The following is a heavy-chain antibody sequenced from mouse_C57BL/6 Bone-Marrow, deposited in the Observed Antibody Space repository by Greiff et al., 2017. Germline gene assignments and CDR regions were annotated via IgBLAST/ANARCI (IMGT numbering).Heavy chain of an antibody. V-gene: IGHV3-1*01. D-gene: IGHD1-1*01. CDR3: ARGYYSAWFAY. J-gene: IGHJ3*01. CDR1: GYSITSGYD. Sequence: DVKLVESGPGMVKPSQSLSLTCTVTGYSITSGYDWHWIRHFPGNKLEWMGYISYSGSTNYNPSLKSRISITHDTSKNHFFLKLNSVTTEDTATYYCARGYYSAWFAYWGQGTLVTVSA. CDR2: ISYSGST.